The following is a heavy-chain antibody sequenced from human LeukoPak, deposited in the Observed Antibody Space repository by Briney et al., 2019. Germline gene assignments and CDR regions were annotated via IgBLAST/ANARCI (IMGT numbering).Heavy chain of an antibody. V-gene: IGHV4-30-4*01. CDR2: IYYIGST. CDR1: GGSSSSGDYY. J-gene: IGHJ4*02. CDR3: ARGSLVRGVLFLDY. Sequence: LQTLSLTCTVSGGSSSSGDYYWSWIRQPPGKDLEWIGYIYYIGSTYYNPSLKSRVTISEDKSKKQFSLDLSSVTAADTAVYYCARGSLVRGVLFLDYWGQGALVTVSS. D-gene: IGHD3-10*01.